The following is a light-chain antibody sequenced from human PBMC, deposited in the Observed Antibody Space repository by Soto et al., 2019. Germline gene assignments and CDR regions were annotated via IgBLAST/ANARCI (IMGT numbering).Light chain of an antibody. CDR2: DDS. CDR1: NIGSKN. J-gene: IGLJ1*01. V-gene: IGLV3-21*02. Sequence: SYELTQPPSVSVAPGQTARITCGGNNIGSKNVHWYQQKPGQAPVLVVYDDSDRPSGIPDRFSGSKSGTSATLGITGLQTGDEADYYCGTWDSSLSAYVFGTGTKLTVL. CDR3: GTWDSSLSAYV.